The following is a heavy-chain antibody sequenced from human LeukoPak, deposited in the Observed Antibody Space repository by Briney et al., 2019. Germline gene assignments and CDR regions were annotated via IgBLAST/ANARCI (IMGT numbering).Heavy chain of an antibody. CDR2: IYYSGST. V-gene: IGHV4-39*01. J-gene: IGHJ4*02. Sequence: SETLSLTCTVSGGSISSSSYYWGWIRQPPGKGLEWIGSIYYSGSTYYDPSLKSRVTISVDTSKNQFSLKLSSVTAADTAVYYCARRDGNYFDYWGQGTLVTVSS. D-gene: IGHD2-15*01. CDR1: GGSISSSSYY. CDR3: ARRDGNYFDY.